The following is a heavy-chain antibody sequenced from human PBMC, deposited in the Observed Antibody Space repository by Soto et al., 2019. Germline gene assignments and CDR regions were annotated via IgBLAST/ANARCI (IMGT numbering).Heavy chain of an antibody. Sequence: QVQLVQSGAEVKKPGASVKVSCKASGYTFTGYYMHWVRQAPGQGLEWMGWINPNSGGTNYAQKFQGWVTMTRDTSISTAYMELSRLRSDDTAVYYCARSGWFECSSTSCPLDVWGQGTTVTVSS. D-gene: IGHD2-2*01. CDR1: GYTFTGYY. V-gene: IGHV1-2*04. CDR3: ARSGWFECSSTSCPLDV. CDR2: INPNSGGT. J-gene: IGHJ6*02.